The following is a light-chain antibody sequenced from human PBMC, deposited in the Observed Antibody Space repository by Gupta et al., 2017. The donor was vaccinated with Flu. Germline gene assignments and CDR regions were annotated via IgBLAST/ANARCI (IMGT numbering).Light chain of an antibody. Sequence: DIQLTPSPSSLSASVGDRVTITCRASQNISTYVNWYQQKQGKAPNILIYAASSLQTGVPSRFSGSGSGTDVTLTISSLQPEDFSTYYCQQRYSTVQYSFGQGTKLQIK. J-gene: IGKJ2*03. CDR2: AAS. CDR3: QQRYSTVQYS. V-gene: IGKV1-39*01. CDR1: QNISTY.